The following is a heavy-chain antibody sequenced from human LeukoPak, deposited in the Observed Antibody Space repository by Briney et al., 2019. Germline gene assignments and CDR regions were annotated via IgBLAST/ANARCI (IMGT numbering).Heavy chain of an antibody. CDR3: ARDDILGAAPDY. CDR1: GYTFTSYG. D-gene: IGHD1-26*01. CDR2: ISAYNGNT. V-gene: IGHV1-18*01. Sequence: ASVKVSCKASGYTFTSYGATWVRQAPGQGLEWMGWISAYNGNTNYAQKLQGRVTMTTDTSTSTAYMELGSLRSDDTAVYYCARDDILGAAPDYWAQGTRVTVSS. J-gene: IGHJ4*02.